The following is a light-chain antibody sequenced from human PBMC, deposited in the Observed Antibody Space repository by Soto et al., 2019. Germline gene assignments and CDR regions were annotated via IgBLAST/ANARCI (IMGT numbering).Light chain of an antibody. J-gene: IGLJ1*01. CDR3: AAWDDSLNGYV. CDR2: YDD. CDR1: SSNIGNNA. V-gene: IGLV1-36*01. Sequence: VLTQPPSVSEAPRQRVTISCSGSSSNIGNNAVNWYQQLPGKAPKLLIYYDDLLPSGVSDRFSGPKSGTSASLAISGLQSEDEADYYCAAWDDSLNGYVFGTGTKVTVL.